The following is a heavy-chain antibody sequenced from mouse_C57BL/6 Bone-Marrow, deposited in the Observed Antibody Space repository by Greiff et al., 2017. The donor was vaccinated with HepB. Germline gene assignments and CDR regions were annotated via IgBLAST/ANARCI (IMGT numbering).Heavy chain of an antibody. V-gene: IGHV5-17*01. CDR3: ATNYHAMDY. Sequence: DVMLVESGGGLVKPGGSLKLSCAASGFTFSDYGMHWVRQAPEKGLEWVAYISSGSSTIYYADTVKGRFTISRDNAKNTLFLQMTSLRSEDTAMYYCATNYHAMDYWGQGTSVTVSS. D-gene: IGHD4-1*01. CDR2: ISSGSSTI. CDR1: GFTFSDYG. J-gene: IGHJ4*01.